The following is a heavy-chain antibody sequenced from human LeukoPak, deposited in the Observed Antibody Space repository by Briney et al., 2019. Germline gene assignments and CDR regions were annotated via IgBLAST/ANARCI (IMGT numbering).Heavy chain of an antibody. V-gene: IGHV3-9*01. J-gene: IGHJ6*02. CDR3: AKGLDGMDV. CDR2: INWKSATV. Sequence: GGSLRLSCEASGLTLDDYDMHWVRRAPGKGLEWVSGINWKSATVRYVDSVKGRFTISRDNAKNSLYLQMKRLRVEDTALYYCAKGLDGMDVWGQGTMVTVSS. D-gene: IGHD3-22*01. CDR1: GLTLDDYD.